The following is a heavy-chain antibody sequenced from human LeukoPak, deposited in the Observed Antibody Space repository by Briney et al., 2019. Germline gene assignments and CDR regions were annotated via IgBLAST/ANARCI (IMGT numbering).Heavy chain of an antibody. J-gene: IGHJ4*02. Sequence: GGSLRLSCAASGFTFSSYGMSWVRQAPGKGLEWVSVIYSGGSTYYADSVKGRFTISRDNSKNTLYLQMNSLRAEDTAVYYCAKENSVAGAFDYWGQGTLVTVSS. CDR1: GFTFSSYG. D-gene: IGHD6-19*01. CDR2: IYSGGST. V-gene: IGHV3-23*03. CDR3: AKENSVAGAFDY.